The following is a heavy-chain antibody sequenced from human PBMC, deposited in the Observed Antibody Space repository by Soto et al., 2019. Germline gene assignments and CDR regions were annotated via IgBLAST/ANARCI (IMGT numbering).Heavy chain of an antibody. CDR3: AREDYYDTGYYVV. V-gene: IGHV4-4*07. Sequence: SETLSLTCTVSGRSMSGYYWSWVRQPAGERLEWIGRIYTSGTTDFNPSLKGRVTMSVDTSKNQFSLKLTSVTAADTALYYCAREDYYDTGYYVVWGQGTQVTVSS. D-gene: IGHD3-9*01. CDR2: IYTSGTT. J-gene: IGHJ4*02. CDR1: GRSMSGYY.